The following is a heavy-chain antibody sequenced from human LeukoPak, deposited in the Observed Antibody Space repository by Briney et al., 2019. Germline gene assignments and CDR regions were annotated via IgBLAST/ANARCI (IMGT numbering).Heavy chain of an antibody. Sequence: PSDTLSHTCTVSGGSISRYYWSWLRQPPGKELDWMGFIYYSGTANYNPSLKSRVTISVDTSKNQFSLKLTSVTAADTAVYYCARVNTEGSADYWGQGTLVTVSS. V-gene: IGHV4-59*07. CDR1: GGSISRYY. J-gene: IGHJ4*02. CDR3: ARVNTEGSADY. D-gene: IGHD6-19*01. CDR2: IYYSGTA.